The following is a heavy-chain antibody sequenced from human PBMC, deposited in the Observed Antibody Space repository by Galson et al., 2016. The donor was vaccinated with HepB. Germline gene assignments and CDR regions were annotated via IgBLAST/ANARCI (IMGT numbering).Heavy chain of an antibody. Sequence: SLRLSCAASGIRFNAYGGTHWVRQAPGKGLEWVAVIWYNERNRHYADSVKGRFTISRDKSKNTLYLQMHSLRAEDTAVYYCAKDGATYNQDSSNWSFDLWGRGTLVTVSS. D-gene: IGHD6-13*01. CDR1: GIRFNAYGG. CDR2: IWYNERNR. J-gene: IGHJ2*01. V-gene: IGHV3-33*03. CDR3: AKDGATYNQDSSNWSFDL.